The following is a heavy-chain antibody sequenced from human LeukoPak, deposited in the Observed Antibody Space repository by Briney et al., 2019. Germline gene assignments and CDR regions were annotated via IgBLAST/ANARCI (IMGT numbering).Heavy chain of an antibody. D-gene: IGHD6-25*01. CDR3: ARKGIGSSRYQNMDV. J-gene: IGHJ6*03. CDR1: GFTFSSYA. CDR2: ISIDGGRT. Sequence: PGGSLRLSCAASGFTFSSYAMSWVRQAPGKRPEWVSTISIDGGRTYYADSVKGRFTVSRDTSKNTLYLQMNSLRAEDTAVYYCARKGIGSSRYQNMDVWGKGTTVTVSS. V-gene: IGHV3-23*01.